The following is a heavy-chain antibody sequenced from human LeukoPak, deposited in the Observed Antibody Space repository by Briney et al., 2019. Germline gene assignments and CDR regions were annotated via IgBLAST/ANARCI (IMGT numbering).Heavy chain of an antibody. CDR3: ARDPGDDVILTGYYYFDY. J-gene: IGHJ4*02. CDR2: ISSSSSYI. V-gene: IGHV3-21*01. CDR1: GFTFSSYS. Sequence: GGSLRLSCAASGFTFSSYSMNWVRQAPGKGLEWVSSISSSSSYICYADSVKGRFTISRDNAKNSLYLQMNSLRAEDTAVYYCARDPGDDVILTGYYYFDYWGQGTLVTVSS. D-gene: IGHD3-9*01.